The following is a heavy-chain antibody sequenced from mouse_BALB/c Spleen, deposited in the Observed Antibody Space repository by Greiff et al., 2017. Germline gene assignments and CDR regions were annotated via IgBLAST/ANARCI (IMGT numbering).Heavy chain of an antibody. D-gene: IGHD2-3*01. CDR1: GDSITSGY. CDR2: ISYSGST. Sequence: EVQVVESGPSLVKPSQTLSLTCSVTGDSITSGYWNWIRKFPGNKLEYMGYISYSGSTYYNPSLTSRISITRDTSKNQYYLQLNSVTTEDTATYYCARYDGYYVPYDMDYWGQGTSVTVSS. J-gene: IGHJ4*01. V-gene: IGHV3-8*02. CDR3: ARYDGYYVPYDMDY.